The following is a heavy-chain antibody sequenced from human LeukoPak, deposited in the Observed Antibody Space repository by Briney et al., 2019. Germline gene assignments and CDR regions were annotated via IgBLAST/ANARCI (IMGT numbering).Heavy chain of an antibody. CDR2: IRYDGSNK. D-gene: IGHD3-16*01. J-gene: IGHJ4*02. V-gene: IGHV3-30*02. CDR1: GFTFSSYG. Sequence: PGGSLRLSCAASGFTFSSYGMHWVRQAPGKGLEGVAFIRYDGSNKYYADSVKGRFTISRDNSKNTLYLQMNSLRAEDTAVYYCAKDLGFLATRSVDYWGQGTLVTVSS. CDR3: AKDLGFLATRSVDY.